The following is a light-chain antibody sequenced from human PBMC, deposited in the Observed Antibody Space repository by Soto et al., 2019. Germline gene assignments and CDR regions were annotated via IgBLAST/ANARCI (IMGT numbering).Light chain of an antibody. CDR1: TGAVTSGHY. V-gene: IGLV7-46*01. CDR2: DTS. CDR3: QSYDSSLSGSV. Sequence: QAVVTQEPSLTVSPGGTVTLTCGSSTGAVTSGHYPYWFQQKPGQAPRTLIYDTSNKHSWTPARFSGSLLGGKAALTLSGAQPEDEADYYCQSYDSSLSGSVFGGGTKVTVL. J-gene: IGLJ2*01.